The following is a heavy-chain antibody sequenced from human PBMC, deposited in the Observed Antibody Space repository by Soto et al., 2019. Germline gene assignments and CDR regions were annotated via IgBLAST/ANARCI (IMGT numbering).Heavy chain of an antibody. D-gene: IGHD2-8*02. CDR3: AKDVMYAGLRRLDC. CDR1: GFSFSNYA. J-gene: IGHJ4*02. CDR2: ISGGSTIT. V-gene: IGHV3-23*01. Sequence: GGSLRLSCTASGFSFSNYALSWVRQSPGKGLEWVSSISGGSTITYFADSVTGRFTISRDNSRNTLYLKMDSLRADDTAVYYCAKDVMYAGLRRLDCWGQGTLVTVSS.